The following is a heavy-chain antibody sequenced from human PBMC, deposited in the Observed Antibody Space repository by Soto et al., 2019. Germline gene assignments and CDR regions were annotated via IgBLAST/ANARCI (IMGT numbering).Heavy chain of an antibody. J-gene: IGHJ4*02. CDR1: GFSLITNGVG. CDR2: IYWDEDK. D-gene: IGHD3-22*01. Sequence: QITLKESGPTLVKPTQHLTLTCTLSGFSLITNGVGVGWIRQPPGKALEWLALIYWDEDKRYSTSLKRRLTITRDTSKNQVVLTMTNMDPVDTATYYCAHKPKDYDSSGFGYWGQGTLVTVSS. CDR3: AHKPKDYDSSGFGY. V-gene: IGHV2-5*02.